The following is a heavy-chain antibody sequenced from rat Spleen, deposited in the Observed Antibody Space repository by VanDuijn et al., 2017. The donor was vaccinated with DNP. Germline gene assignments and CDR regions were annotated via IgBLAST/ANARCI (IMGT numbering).Heavy chain of an antibody. CDR2: ISPSGFRT. Sequence: EVHLVESGGGLVQPGRSLKLSCAASGFTFSNYYMAWVRQAPKKGLEWVAAISPSGFRTYYLDSVKGRFTVSRDNAKSNLYLQMNSLKSDDTATYYCARAYGSPWYFDYLGQGVMVTVSS. CDR1: GFTFSNYY. J-gene: IGHJ2*01. CDR3: ARAYGSPWYFDY. D-gene: IGHD1-3*01. V-gene: IGHV5-25*01.